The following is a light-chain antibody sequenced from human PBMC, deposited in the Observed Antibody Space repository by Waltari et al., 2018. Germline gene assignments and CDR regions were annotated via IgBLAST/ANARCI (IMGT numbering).Light chain of an antibody. CDR2: QDG. Sequence: SYELTQPPSVSVSPGQTASITCSGDEFGDKSVCWSQQKPGHSPMLVIYQDGERPSGIPERFSGSNSGNTATLTISGTQAMDEADYYCQAWDTSTVVFGGGTELTVL. V-gene: IGLV3-1*01. CDR3: QAWDTSTVV. J-gene: IGLJ2*01. CDR1: EFGDKS.